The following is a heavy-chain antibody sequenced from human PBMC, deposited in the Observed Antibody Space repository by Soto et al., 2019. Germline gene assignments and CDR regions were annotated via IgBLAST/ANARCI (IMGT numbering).Heavy chain of an antibody. Sequence: ASVKVSCKVSGYTLTELSMHWVRQAPGKGLEWMGGFDPEDGETIYAQKFQGRVTMTEDTSTDTAYMELSSLRSEDTAVYYCAXDLEYSSSSKANNWFDPWGQGTLVTVSS. CDR3: AXDLEYSSSSKANNWFDP. J-gene: IGHJ5*02. V-gene: IGHV1-24*01. D-gene: IGHD6-6*01. CDR1: GYTLTELS. CDR2: FDPEDGET.